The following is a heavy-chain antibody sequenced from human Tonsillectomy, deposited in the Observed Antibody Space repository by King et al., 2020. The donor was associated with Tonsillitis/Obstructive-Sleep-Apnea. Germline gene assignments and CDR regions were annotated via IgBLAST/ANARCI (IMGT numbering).Heavy chain of an antibody. CDR1: GGTFSNSA. CDR3: AGKSGSYYYYYMDV. V-gene: IGHV1-69*01. CDR2: IIPIFGAA. Sequence: QLVQSGAEVKKPGSSVKVSCKASGGTFSNSAISWVRQAPGQGLEWMGGIIPIFGAANYAQKFQGRVTITADESTNTAYMELSSLRSEDTAVYHCAGKSGSYYYYYMDVWGKGTTVTVSS. D-gene: IGHD1-26*01. J-gene: IGHJ6*03.